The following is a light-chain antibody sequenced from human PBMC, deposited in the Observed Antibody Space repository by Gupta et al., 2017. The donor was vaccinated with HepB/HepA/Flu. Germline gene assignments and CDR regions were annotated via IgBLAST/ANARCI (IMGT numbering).Light chain of an antibody. CDR2: AAS. Sequence: DIQMTQSPSSLSASVGDRVTITCRASQSISSYLNWYQQKPGKAPKLLIYAASSLQSGVPSRFSGSGSGTDFTLTISSLQPEDFATYYCQQIYSTLEWTFGQGTKVEIK. CDR3: QQIYSTLEWT. V-gene: IGKV1-39*01. J-gene: IGKJ1*01. CDR1: QSISSY.